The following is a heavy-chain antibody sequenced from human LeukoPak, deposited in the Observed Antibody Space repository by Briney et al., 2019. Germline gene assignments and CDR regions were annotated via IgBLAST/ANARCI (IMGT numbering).Heavy chain of an antibody. V-gene: IGHV2-5*02. CDR2: IARDDDK. D-gene: IGHD3-10*01. CDR3: AHTGSPHGEDWFDP. CDR1: GFSLSSGGAG. J-gene: IGHJ5*02. Sequence: SGPTLVKPTQTLTLTCTFSGFSLSSGGAGVGWIRQPPGKAPEWLALIARDDDKRYSPSLKNRLTITKDTAKKQVVLTMTNMDPVDPATYYCAHTGSPHGEDWFDPWGQGILVTVSS.